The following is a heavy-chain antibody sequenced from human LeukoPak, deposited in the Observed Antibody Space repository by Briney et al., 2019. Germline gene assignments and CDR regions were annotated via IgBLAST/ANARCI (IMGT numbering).Heavy chain of an antibody. V-gene: IGHV3-30-3*01. J-gene: IGHJ4*02. CDR3: ARDRFLEPVDY. CDR2: ISYDGSNK. Sequence: GGSLRLSCAASGFTFSSYAMSWVRQAPGKGLEWVAVISYDGSNKYYADSVKGRFTISRDNSKNTLYLQMNSLRAEDTAVYYCARDRFLEPVDYWGQGTLVTVSS. CDR1: GFTFSSYA. D-gene: IGHD3-3*01.